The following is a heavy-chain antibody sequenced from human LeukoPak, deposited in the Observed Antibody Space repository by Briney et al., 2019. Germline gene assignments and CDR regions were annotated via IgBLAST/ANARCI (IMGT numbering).Heavy chain of an antibody. J-gene: IGHJ4*02. CDR2: FDPEDGET. D-gene: IGHD6-19*01. V-gene: IGHV1-24*01. CDR3: ATGLSAVVFDY. CDR1: GYTFTSYG. Sequence: ASVKVSCKASGYTFTSYGISWVRQAPGKGLEWMGGFDPEDGETIYAQKFQGRVTMTEDTSTDTAYMELSSLRSEDTAVYYCATGLSAVVFDYWGQGTLVTVSS.